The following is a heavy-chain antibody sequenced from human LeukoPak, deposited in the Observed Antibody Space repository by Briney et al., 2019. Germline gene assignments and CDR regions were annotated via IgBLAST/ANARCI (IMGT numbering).Heavy chain of an antibody. D-gene: IGHD3-22*01. V-gene: IGHV4-61*02. CDR1: GGSISSGSYY. CDR2: IYTSGST. Sequence: PSETLSLTCTVSGGSISSGSYYWSWIRQPAGKGLEWIGRIYTSGSTNYNPSLKSRVTISVDTSKNQFSLKLSSVTAADTAVYYCATYSRVGGYYYSAPSVRWYFDLWGRGTLVTVSS. J-gene: IGHJ2*01. CDR3: ATYSRVGGYYYSAPSVRWYFDL.